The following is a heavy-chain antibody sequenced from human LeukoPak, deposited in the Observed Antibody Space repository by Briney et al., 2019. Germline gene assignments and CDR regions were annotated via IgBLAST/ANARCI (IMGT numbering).Heavy chain of an antibody. D-gene: IGHD6-13*01. CDR3: ARETIAAAGIDWFDP. J-gene: IGHJ5*02. CDR1: GGSFSGYY. V-gene: IGHV4-34*01. CDR2: INHSGST. Sequence: SETLSLTCAVYGGSFSGYYWSWIRQPPGKGLEWIGEINHSGSTNYNPSLKSRVTISVDTSKNQFSLKLSSVTAADTAVYYCARETIAAAGIDWFDPWGQGTLVTVSS.